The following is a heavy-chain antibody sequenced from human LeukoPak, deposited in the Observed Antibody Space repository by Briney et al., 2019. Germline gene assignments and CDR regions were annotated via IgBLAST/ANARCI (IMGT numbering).Heavy chain of an antibody. V-gene: IGHV3-7*01. J-gene: IGHJ4*02. CDR3: ARKNGLDY. CDR2: INQDGTEK. Sequence: GGSLRLSCAASGFTFSNCNMNWVRQLPGEGLEWVANINQDGTEKYYVDSVKGRFTISRDNAKNSLYLQMNSLRAEDTAVYYCARKNGLDYWGQGTLVTVSS. CDR1: GFTFSNCN.